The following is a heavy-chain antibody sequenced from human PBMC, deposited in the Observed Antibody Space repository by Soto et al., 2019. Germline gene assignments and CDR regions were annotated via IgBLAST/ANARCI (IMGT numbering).Heavy chain of an antibody. CDR1: GFTFSSYA. J-gene: IGHJ4*02. CDR2: ISYDGSNK. Sequence: ESGGGVVQPGRSLRLSCAASGFTFSSYAMHWVRQAPGKGLEWVAVISYDGSNKYYADSVKGRFTISRDNSKNTLYLQMNSLRAEDTAVYYCARVTIYYDSSGPFDYWGQGTLVTVSS. CDR3: ARVTIYYDSSGPFDY. D-gene: IGHD3-22*01. V-gene: IGHV3-30-3*01.